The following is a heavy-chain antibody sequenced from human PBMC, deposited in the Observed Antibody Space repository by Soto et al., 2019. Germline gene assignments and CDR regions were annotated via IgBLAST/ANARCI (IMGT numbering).Heavy chain of an antibody. CDR1: GGSITSGGYS. Sequence: SATLSLTCAVSGGSITSGGYSWSWIRQSPGQGLEWIGYIYQGGSAYYNPSLKTRVTILVDRSNNQFSLNLTSVTAADTAVYYCARAFYGVDLWGQGTTVTVSS. J-gene: IGHJ6*02. CDR2: IYQGGSA. CDR3: ARAFYGVDL. V-gene: IGHV4-30-2*06.